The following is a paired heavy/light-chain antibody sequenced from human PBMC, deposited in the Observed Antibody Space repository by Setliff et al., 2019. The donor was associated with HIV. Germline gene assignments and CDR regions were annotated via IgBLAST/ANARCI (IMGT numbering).Heavy chain of an antibody. V-gene: IGHV3-23*01. Sequence: EVQLLESGGGLVQPGGSLRLSCAASGFTFSTYAMSWVRQAPGKGLEWVSAISGNGVSTYYADSVKGRFTISRDNSENTLYLQMNSLRAEDTAIYYCAKDRRTFGGFIVKRLSYAMDVWGQGTTVTVSS. D-gene: IGHD3-16*02. J-gene: IGHJ6*02. CDR3: AKDRRTFGGFIVKRLSYAMDV. CDR2: ISGNGVST. CDR1: GFTFSTYA.
Light chain of an antibody. V-gene: IGKV1-5*03. CDR1: QSISSW. CDR2: KAS. J-gene: IGKJ2*03. Sequence: DIQMTQSPSTLSASVGDRVTITCRASQSISSWLAWYQQKPGKAPKLLIYKASSLESGVPSRFSGSGSGTEFTLTISSLQPDDFATYYCQQYNSYSSYSFGQGTKLEIK. CDR3: QQYNSYSSYS.